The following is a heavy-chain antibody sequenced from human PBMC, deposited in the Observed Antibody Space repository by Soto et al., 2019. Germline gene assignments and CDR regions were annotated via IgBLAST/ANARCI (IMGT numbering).Heavy chain of an antibody. D-gene: IGHD6-6*01. Sequence: PSETLSLTCTVSGGSISSSSYYWGWIRQPPGKGLEWIGSIYYSGSTYYNPSLKSRVTISVDTSKNQFSLKLSSVTAADTAVYYCAAPIHSSSSGPYYYYYMDVWGKGTTVTVSS. CDR3: AAPIHSSSSGPYYYYYMDV. V-gene: IGHV4-39*01. CDR1: GGSISSSSYY. J-gene: IGHJ6*03. CDR2: IYYSGST.